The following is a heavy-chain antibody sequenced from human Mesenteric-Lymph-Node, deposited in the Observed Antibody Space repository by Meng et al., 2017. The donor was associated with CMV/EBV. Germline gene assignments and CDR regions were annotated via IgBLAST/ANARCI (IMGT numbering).Heavy chain of an antibody. V-gene: IGHV3-74*01. D-gene: IGHD1-1*01. CDR3: VRDGHHWNFDY. J-gene: IGHJ4*02. CDR2: ISGDGGYT. Sequence: GGSLRLSCAASGFTFSGYWMHWVRQGPGKGLVWVSRISGDGGYTNYADSVQGRFTFSRDNANNMLFLQMNSLRGEDTGVYYCVRDGHHWNFDYWGQGTPVTVSS. CDR1: GFTFSGYW.